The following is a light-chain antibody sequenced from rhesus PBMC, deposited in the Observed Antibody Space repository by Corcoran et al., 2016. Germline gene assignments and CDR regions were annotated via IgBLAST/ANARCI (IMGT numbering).Light chain of an antibody. J-gene: IGKJ4*01. V-gene: IGKV1-94*01. CDR3: LQIYTTPFT. CDR1: QGIRRE. CDR2: DAS. Sequence: DIQMTQSPSSLSASVGDRVTVTCRASQGIRRELSWYQQKPGKAPTLLIYDASRLQTGVSSRFSGSGAGTDYTLTISSLQPEDVATYYCLQIYTTPFTFGGGTKVEI.